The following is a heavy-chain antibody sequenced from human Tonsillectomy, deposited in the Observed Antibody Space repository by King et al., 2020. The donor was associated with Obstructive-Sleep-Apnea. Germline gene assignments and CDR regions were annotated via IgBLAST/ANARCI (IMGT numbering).Heavy chain of an antibody. CDR3: ARQYGDYGSNWFDP. V-gene: IGHV4-59*08. Sequence: VQLQESGPGLVKPSETLSLTCTVSGGSISSHYWSWIRQPPGKGLEWIGYIYYSGSTNYNPSLKSRVTISIDTSKNQFSLKLSSVTAADTAVYYCARQYGDYGSNWFDPWGQGTLVTVSS. CDR2: IYYSGST. J-gene: IGHJ5*02. D-gene: IGHD4-17*01. CDR1: GGSISSHY.